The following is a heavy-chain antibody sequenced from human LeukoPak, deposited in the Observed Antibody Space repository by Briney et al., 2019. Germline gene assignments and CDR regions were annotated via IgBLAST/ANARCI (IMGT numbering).Heavy chain of an antibody. V-gene: IGHV1-2*02. CDR1: GFTFTGYY. CDR2: INPNSGGT. D-gene: IGHD4-11*01. Sequence: ASVKVSCKASGFTFTGYYMHWVRQAPGQGLEWMGWINPNSGGTNYAQKFQGRVTMTRDTSTSTVYMEMSSLRSEDTAVYYCARGKAVTDPLGYFDYWGQGTLVTVSS. J-gene: IGHJ4*02. CDR3: ARGKAVTDPLGYFDY.